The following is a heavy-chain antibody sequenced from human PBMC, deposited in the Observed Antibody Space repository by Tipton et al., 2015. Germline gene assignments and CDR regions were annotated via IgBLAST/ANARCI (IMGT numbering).Heavy chain of an antibody. V-gene: IGHV4-59*12. CDR3: ARDHSSWWD. CDR1: GGSIDSYY. D-gene: IGHD2-15*01. J-gene: IGHJ4*02. Sequence: TLSLTCTVSGGSIDSYYWSWIRQPPGKGLEWIASIYHSGRTHYNPSLKSRVTISVDTSKNEVSLMLNSVTAADTAVYYCARDHSSWWDWGQGTLVTVSS. CDR2: IYHSGRT.